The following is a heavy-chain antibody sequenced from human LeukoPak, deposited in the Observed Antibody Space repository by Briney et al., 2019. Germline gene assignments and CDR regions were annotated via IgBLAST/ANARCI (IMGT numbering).Heavy chain of an antibody. Sequence: ASVKVSCKASGYTFKNYGISWVRQAPGQGLEWMGWVSVSDGDTNYAQKVQDRVSMTTDTSTNTAYMELRSLRTDDTAVYYCARGLFLGSTTAGILGYWGQGTLVTVSS. CDR2: VSVSDGDT. V-gene: IGHV1-18*01. CDR3: ARGLFLGSTTAGILGY. J-gene: IGHJ4*02. D-gene: IGHD2/OR15-2a*01. CDR1: GYTFKNYG.